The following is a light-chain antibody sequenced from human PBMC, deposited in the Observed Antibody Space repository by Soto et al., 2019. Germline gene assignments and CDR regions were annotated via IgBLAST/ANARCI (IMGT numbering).Light chain of an antibody. CDR1: SSNIGTNL. V-gene: IGLV1-44*01. CDR3: AAWDDSLNAYV. CDR2: RDN. Sequence: QSVLTQPPSAPGTPGERVTISCSGSSSNIGTNLINWYQQLPGTAPKLLIYRDNQRPSGVPDRFSGSKSGTSASLAISGLQSEDEAEYYCAAWDDSLNAYVFGTGTKVTVL. J-gene: IGLJ1*01.